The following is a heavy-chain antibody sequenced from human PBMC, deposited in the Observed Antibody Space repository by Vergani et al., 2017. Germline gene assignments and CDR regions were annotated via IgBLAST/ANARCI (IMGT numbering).Heavy chain of an antibody. CDR3: VAPWLY. CDR2: IKDKGDGGTT. V-gene: IGHV3-15*01. D-gene: IGHD5-12*01. J-gene: IGHJ4*02. CDR1: GFSFSSAW. Sequence: EVQLVESGGGVVKPGGSLRLSCAASGFSFSSAWMSWVRQAPGKGLEWVGRIKDKGDGGTTDYAEHAKDRFIISRDDSKNMMFLQMDSLKVEDTAVYCCVAPWLYWGQGTLVTVSS.